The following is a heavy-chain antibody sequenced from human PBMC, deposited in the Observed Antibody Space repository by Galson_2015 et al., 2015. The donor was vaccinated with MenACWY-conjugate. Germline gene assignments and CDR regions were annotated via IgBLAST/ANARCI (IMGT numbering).Heavy chain of an antibody. D-gene: IGHD3-3*01. CDR3: ATVRWVYDCLSGSPAFDV. J-gene: IGHJ3*01. V-gene: IGHV1-58*01. CDR2: IAVGRGKQ. Sequence: SVKVSCKASGFAFINYAVQWVRQARGQQLEWIGWIAVGRGKQHYAQKFQERVTITRDKATSTAYVELNSLRSDDTAVYYCATVRWVYDCLSGSPAFDVWGQGTEVTVSS. CDR1: GFAFINYA.